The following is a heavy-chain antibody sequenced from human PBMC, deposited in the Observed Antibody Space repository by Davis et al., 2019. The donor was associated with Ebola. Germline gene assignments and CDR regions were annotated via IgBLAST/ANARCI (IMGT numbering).Heavy chain of an antibody. CDR2: INPNSGGT. V-gene: IGHV1-2*02. J-gene: IGHJ6*02. CDR1: GYTFTGYY. Sequence: ASVKVSCKASGYTFTGYYMHWVRQAPGQGLEWMGWINPNSGGTNYAQKFQGRVTMTRDTSISTAYMELSRLRSDDTAVYYCARLYYGSGKGYYYGMDVWGQGTTVTVSS. CDR3: ARLYYGSGKGYYYGMDV. D-gene: IGHD3-10*01.